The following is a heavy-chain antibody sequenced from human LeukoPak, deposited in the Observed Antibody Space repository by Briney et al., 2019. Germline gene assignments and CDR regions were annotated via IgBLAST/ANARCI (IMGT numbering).Heavy chain of an antibody. CDR1: GFTFSSHA. CDR3: AKGAGSIATRPREYYYYYYMDV. D-gene: IGHD6-6*01. V-gene: IGHV3-23*01. J-gene: IGHJ6*03. CDR2: ISTTGGRT. Sequence: GGSLRLSCAASGFTFSSHAMNWVRQAPGKGLEWVSGISTTGGRTWYSDSVKGRFIVSRDNSKNTVYLQMNSLRAEDTAVYFCAKGAGSIATRPREYYYYYYMDVWGKGTTVIVSS.